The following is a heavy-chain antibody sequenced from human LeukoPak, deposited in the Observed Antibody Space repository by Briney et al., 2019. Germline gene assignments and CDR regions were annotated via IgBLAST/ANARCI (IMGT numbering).Heavy chain of an antibody. CDR3: ARIPTRLAHFDY. Sequence: GGSLRLSCAASGFTFSSYEMNWVRQAPGKGLEWVSYISSSGCTMYYADSVKGRFTISRDNAKNSLYLQMNSLRAEDTAVYYCARIPTRLAHFDYWGQGTLVTVSS. CDR1: GFTFSSYE. CDR2: ISSSGCTM. J-gene: IGHJ4*02. D-gene: IGHD2-15*01. V-gene: IGHV3-48*03.